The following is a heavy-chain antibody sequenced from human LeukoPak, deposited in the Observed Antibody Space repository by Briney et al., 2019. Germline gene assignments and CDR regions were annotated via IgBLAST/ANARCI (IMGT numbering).Heavy chain of an antibody. D-gene: IGHD4-17*01. J-gene: IGHJ5*02. Sequence: ASVKVSCKASGYTFTSYGISWVRQAPGQGLEWMGWISAYNGNTNYAQKLQGRVTMTTDTSTSTAYMELRSLRSDDTAVYYCARGCVTTHVSGSSWFDPWGQGTLVTVSS. CDR3: ARGCVTTHVSGSSWFDP. CDR2: ISAYNGNT. V-gene: IGHV1-18*01. CDR1: GYTFTSYG.